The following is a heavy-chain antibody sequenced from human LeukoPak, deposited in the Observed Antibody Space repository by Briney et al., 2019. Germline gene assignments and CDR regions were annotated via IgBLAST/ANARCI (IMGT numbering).Heavy chain of an antibody. CDR1: GFTFSSYG. V-gene: IGHV3-30*02. CDR2: IRYDGGNK. Sequence: GGSLRLSCAASGFTFSSYGMHWVRQAPGKGLEGVAFIRYDGGNKYYADSVKGRFTISRDNSKNTLYLQMNSLRAEDTAVYYCAKVATTYGDAIDYWGQGTLVTVSS. CDR3: AKVATTYGDAIDY. D-gene: IGHD4-17*01. J-gene: IGHJ4*02.